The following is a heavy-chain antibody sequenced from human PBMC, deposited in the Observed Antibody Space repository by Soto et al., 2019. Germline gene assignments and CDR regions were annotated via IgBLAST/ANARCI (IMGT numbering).Heavy chain of an antibody. CDR3: ATTTRDGYQRDFDY. CDR2: IIPIFGTA. V-gene: IGHV1-69*01. CDR1: GGTFSSYA. Sequence: QVQLVQSGAEVKKPGSSVKVSYKASGGTFSSYAISWVRQAPGQGLEWMGGIIPIFGTANYAQKFQGRVKITADESTSTAYMALSSLRSEDTAVYYCATTTRDGYQRDFDYWGQGTLVTVSS. D-gene: IGHD5-12*01. J-gene: IGHJ4*02.